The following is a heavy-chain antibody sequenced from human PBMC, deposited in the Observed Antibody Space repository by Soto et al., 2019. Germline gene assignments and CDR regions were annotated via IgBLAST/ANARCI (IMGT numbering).Heavy chain of an antibody. V-gene: IGHV4-39*01. D-gene: IGHD2-15*01. Sequence: SETLSLTCTVSGAAFSTPTYYWGWIPQPPRKGLEWIASSHYGRMTYYTPSLKSRITISIDTSKNQFSLRLNSVTAADSGVYSCARFVVPATRHPDFDYWVPGTLVT. CDR2: SHYGRMT. CDR1: GAAFSTPTYY. CDR3: ARFVVPATRHPDFDY. J-gene: IGHJ4*02.